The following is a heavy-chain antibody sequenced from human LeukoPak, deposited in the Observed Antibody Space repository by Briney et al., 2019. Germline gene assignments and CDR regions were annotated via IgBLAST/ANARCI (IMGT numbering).Heavy chain of an antibody. CDR2: ITNKWDST. J-gene: IGHJ5*02. V-gene: IGHV3-64D*06. D-gene: IGHD5-18*01. CDR1: GFTFSSYG. CDR3: VRGAYDSLYSYGNL. Sequence: PGGSLRLSCSASGFTFSSYGMYWVRQAPGKGLEYVSAITNKWDSTNYADSVKGRFTISRDNSKNTLYLQMSSLRPDDTAVYYCVRGAYDSLYSYGNLWGQGTQVTVSS.